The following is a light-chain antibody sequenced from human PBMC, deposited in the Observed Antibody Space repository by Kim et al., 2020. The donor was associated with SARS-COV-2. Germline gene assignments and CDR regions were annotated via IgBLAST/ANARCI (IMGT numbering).Light chain of an antibody. Sequence: QSVVTQPASVSGSPGQSITISCTGTSSDVGGYNYVSWYQQHPGKAPKLMIYDVNKRPSGVSNRFSGSKSGNTASLTISGLQAADEADYYCSSYTSSSTSVFGTGTKVTVL. V-gene: IGLV2-14*03. CDR2: DVN. CDR1: SSDVGGYNY. J-gene: IGLJ1*01. CDR3: SSYTSSSTSV.